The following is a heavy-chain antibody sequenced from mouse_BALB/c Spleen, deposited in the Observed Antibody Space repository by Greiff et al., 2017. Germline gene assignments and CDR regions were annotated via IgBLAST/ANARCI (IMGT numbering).Heavy chain of an antibody. CDR2: INPYNDGT. V-gene: IGHV1-14*01. CDR3: ARALSTATRFAY. CDR1: GYTFTSYV. Sequence: EVKLMESGPELVKPGASVKMSCKASGYTFTSYVMHWVKQKPGQGLEWIGYINPYNDGTKYNEKFKGKATLTSDKSSSTAYMELSSLTSEDSAVYYCARALSTATRFAYWGQGTLVTVSA. D-gene: IGHD1-2*01. J-gene: IGHJ3*01.